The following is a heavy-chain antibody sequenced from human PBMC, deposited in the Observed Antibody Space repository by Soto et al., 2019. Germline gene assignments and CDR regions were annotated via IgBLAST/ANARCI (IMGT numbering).Heavy chain of an antibody. CDR2: ISSSGSTI. V-gene: IGHV3-11*01. CDR1: GFTFSDYY. D-gene: IGHD4-17*01. J-gene: IGHJ2*01. CDR3: ARFLDYGDDWYFDL. Sequence: QVQLVESGGGLVKPGGSLRLSCAASGFTFSDYYMSWIRQAPGKGLEWVSYISSSGSTIYYADSVKGRFTISRDNAKXXXXXXXXXXXXXDTAVYYCARFLDYGDDWYFDLWGRGTLVTVSS.